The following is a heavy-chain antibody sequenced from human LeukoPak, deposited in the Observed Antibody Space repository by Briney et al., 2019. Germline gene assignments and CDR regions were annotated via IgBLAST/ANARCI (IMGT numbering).Heavy chain of an antibody. Sequence: PSETLSLTCAVYGGSFSGYYWSWIRQPPGKGLEWIGEINHSGSTNYNPSLKSRVTISVDTSKNQFSLKLSSVTAADTAVYYCARKLGCSYYFDYWGQGTLVTVSS. CDR2: INHSGST. D-gene: IGHD6-6*01. CDR3: ARKLGCSYYFDY. J-gene: IGHJ4*02. CDR1: GGSFSGYY. V-gene: IGHV4-34*01.